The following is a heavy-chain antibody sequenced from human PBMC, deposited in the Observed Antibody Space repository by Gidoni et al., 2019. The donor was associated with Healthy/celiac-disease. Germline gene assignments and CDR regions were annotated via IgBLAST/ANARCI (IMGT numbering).Heavy chain of an antibody. CDR1: AFTFSSYP. CDR3: ARDLYSSSSSRYYYYGMDV. D-gene: IGHD6-6*01. J-gene: IGHJ6*02. V-gene: IGHV3-21*01. Sequence: EVQLVESGGGLVRPGVSLRLSCAASAFTFSSYPMHWVRQAPGKGLEWVSSISSSSSYIYYADSGKGRFTISRDNAKNSLYLQMNSLRAEDTAVYYCARDLYSSSSSRYYYYGMDVWGQGTTVTVSS. CDR2: ISSSSSYI.